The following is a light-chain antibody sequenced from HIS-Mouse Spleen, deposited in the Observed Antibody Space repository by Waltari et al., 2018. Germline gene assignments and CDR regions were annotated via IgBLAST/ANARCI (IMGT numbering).Light chain of an antibody. J-gene: IGLJ1*01. V-gene: IGLV2-11*01. CDR2: DVS. CDR1: STVVGGSNY. Sequence: QSALTQPRSVSGSPGQSVTISCTGTSTVVGGSNYVSWYQQHPGKAPKLMIYDVSKRPSGVPDRFSGSKSGNTASLTISGLQAEDEADYYCCSYAGSYTYVFGTGTKVTVL. CDR3: CSYAGSYTYV.